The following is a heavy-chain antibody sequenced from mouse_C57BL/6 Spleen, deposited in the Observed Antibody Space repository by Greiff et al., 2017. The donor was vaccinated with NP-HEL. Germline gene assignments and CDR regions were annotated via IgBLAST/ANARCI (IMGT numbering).Heavy chain of an antibody. Sequence: EVQLMESGGDLVKPGGSLKLSCAASGFTFSSYGMSWVRQTPDKRLEWVATISSGGSYTYYPDSVKGRFTISRDNAKNTLYLQMSSLKSEDTAMYYCARRDYYGSSYPFAYWGQGTLVTVSA. CDR2: ISSGGSYT. CDR1: GFTFSSYG. V-gene: IGHV5-6*01. D-gene: IGHD1-1*01. CDR3: ARRDYYGSSYPFAY. J-gene: IGHJ3*01.